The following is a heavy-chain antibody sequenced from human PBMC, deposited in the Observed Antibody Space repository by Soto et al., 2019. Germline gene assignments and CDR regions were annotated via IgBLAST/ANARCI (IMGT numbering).Heavy chain of an antibody. CDR2: IVVGSGNT. Sequence: SVKVSCKASGFTFTSSAVQWVRQARGQRLEWIGWIVVGSGNTNYAQKFQERVTITRDMSTSTAYMELSSLRSEDTAGYYCAADPASHYYGSGSYSPSNYYYYGMDVWGQGTTVTVSS. D-gene: IGHD3-10*01. J-gene: IGHJ6*02. V-gene: IGHV1-58*01. CDR3: AADPASHYYGSGSYSPSNYYYYGMDV. CDR1: GFTFTSSA.